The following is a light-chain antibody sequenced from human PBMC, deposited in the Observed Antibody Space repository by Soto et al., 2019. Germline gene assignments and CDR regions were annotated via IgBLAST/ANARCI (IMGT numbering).Light chain of an antibody. CDR2: GAS. J-gene: IGKJ1*01. V-gene: IGKV3D-15*01. CDR3: QQYYSFPPT. CDR1: QSVSSN. Sequence: EIVLTQSPGTLSLSPGERATLSCRASQSVSSNLAWYQQKPGQAPRLLIHGASNRATGIPDRFRGSGSGTDFTLTISCLQSEDFATYYCQQYYSFPPTFGQGTKVDIK.